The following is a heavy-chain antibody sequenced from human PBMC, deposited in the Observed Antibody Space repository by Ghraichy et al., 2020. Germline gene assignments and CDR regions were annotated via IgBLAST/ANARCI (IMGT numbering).Heavy chain of an antibody. CDR3: ARGWYGRYFQH. D-gene: IGHD6-13*01. CDR2: INHSGST. CDR1: GGSFSGYY. J-gene: IGHJ1*01. V-gene: IGHV4-34*01. Sequence: SQTRSLTCAVYGGSFSGYYWSWIRQPPGKGLEWIGEINHSGSTNYNPSLKSRVTISVHTSKNQFSLKLSSVTAADTAVYYCARGWYGRYFQHWGQGTLVTVSS.